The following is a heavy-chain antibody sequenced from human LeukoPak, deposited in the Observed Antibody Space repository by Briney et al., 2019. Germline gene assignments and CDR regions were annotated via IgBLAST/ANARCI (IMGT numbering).Heavy chain of an antibody. J-gene: IGHJ5*02. CDR1: GYTFTGYY. V-gene: IGHV1-2*02. D-gene: IGHD3-22*01. CDR3: ARDWGHTYYYDTENWFDP. CDR2: INPNSGGT. Sequence: ASVKVSCKASGYTFTGYYMHWVRQAPGQGLEWMGWINPNSGGTNYAQKFQGRVTMTRDTSISTAYMELSRLRSDDTAVYYCARDWGHTYYYDTENWFDPWGQGTLVTVSS.